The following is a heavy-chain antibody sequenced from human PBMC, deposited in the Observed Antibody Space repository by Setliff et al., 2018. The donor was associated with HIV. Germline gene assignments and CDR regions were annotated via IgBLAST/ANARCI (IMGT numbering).Heavy chain of an antibody. CDR1: GGSLGNSNYY. CDR2: MSYSGST. V-gene: IGHV4-39*02. D-gene: IGHD2-15*01. Sequence: PSETLSLTCTVSGGSLGNSNYYWGWIRQPPGKGLEWIGSMSYSGSTYYNPSLKSRVTISVDASKKQFSLKLSSVTAADTAVYYCARDDRCSGGCCYSYWGQGALVTVSS. CDR3: ARDDRCSGGCCYSY. J-gene: IGHJ4*02.